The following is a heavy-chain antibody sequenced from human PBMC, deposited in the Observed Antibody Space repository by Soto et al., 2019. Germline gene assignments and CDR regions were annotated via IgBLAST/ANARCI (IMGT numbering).Heavy chain of an antibody. CDR2: ISYDGSNK. Sequence: QVQLVESGGGVVQPGRSLRLSCAASGFTFSSYGMHWVRQAPGKGLEWVAVISYDGSNKYYADSVKGRFTISRDNSKNTLYLQMDSLRGEDTAVYYCAKGPAIVLVPAAMNYYYGRDVWGQGTTVTVSS. CDR3: AKGPAIVLVPAAMNYYYGRDV. V-gene: IGHV3-30*18. J-gene: IGHJ6*02. CDR1: GFTFSSYG. D-gene: IGHD2-2*01.